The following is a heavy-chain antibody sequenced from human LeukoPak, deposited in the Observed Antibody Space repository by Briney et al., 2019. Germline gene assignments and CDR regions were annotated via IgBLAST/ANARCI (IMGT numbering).Heavy chain of an antibody. Sequence: ASVKVSCKASGYTFTGDYMHWVRQAPGHGLEWMGWINPNNGDTNYAQKFQGRVTMTRDTSINTAYMELSRLTSDDTAMYYCARDRSRSPPDYWGQGTLATVSS. CDR2: INPNNGDT. V-gene: IGHV1-2*02. D-gene: IGHD1-26*01. CDR3: ARDRSRSPPDY. CDR1: GYTFTGDY. J-gene: IGHJ4*02.